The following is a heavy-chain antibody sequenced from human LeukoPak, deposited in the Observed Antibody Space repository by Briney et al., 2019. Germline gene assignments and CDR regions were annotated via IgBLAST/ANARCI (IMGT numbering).Heavy chain of an antibody. CDR3: AGDKETTGNGRPNWFDP. Sequence: SETLPLTCAVSGYSISSGYYWGWIRQPPGKGLQWIESIFQRGYSYYNPSLKSRVTISVDTSRNQFSLKLSSVTAADTAVYYCAGDKETTGNGRPNWFDPWGQGTLVTVSS. V-gene: IGHV4-38-2*01. D-gene: IGHD1-1*01. CDR1: GYSISSGYY. J-gene: IGHJ5*02. CDR2: IFQRGYS.